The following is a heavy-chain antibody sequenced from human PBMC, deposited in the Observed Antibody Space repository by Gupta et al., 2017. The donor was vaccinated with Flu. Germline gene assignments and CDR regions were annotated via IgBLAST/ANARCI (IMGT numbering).Heavy chain of an antibody. CDR3: VRDHSTTWRKGNYFDS. D-gene: IGHD2-2*01. J-gene: IGHJ4*02. CDR2: ISGSGSHI. CDR1: GFPFNCFD. Sequence: EVSLVEAGGGLVMAGESLSLSCSVSGFPFNCFDMNSVRQTPGQGLEWVSSISGSGSHIVYADSVKGRFTISRYNAHNSVFLLMDSLRADDSAMYFCVRDHSTTWRKGNYFDSWGQGTLVTVSS. V-gene: IGHV3-21*06.